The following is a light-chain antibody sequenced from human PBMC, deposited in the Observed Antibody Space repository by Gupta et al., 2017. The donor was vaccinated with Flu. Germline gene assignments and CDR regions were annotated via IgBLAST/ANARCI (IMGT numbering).Light chain of an antibody. CDR2: EGS. Sequence: QSGVYQSVAASGFTGKSITISCTGTSSDVGSYNLVSWYQQHPGKAPKLMIYEGSKRPSGVSNRFSGSKSGNTASLTISGLQAEDEADYYCCSYADSSTPYVFGTGTKVTVL. CDR1: SSDVGSYNL. J-gene: IGLJ1*01. V-gene: IGLV2-23*01. CDR3: CSYADSSTPYV.